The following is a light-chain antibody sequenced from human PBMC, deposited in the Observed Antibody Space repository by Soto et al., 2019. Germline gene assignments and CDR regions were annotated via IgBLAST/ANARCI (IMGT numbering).Light chain of an antibody. CDR2: RNN. Sequence: QPVLTQPPSASGTPGQRVTISCSGSSSNIGSNYVYWYQQLPGTAPKLLIYRNNQRPSGVPDRFSGSKSGTSAALAISGLRSEDEADYYWAAWDDSLSVVVFGGGTKLTVL. CDR3: AAWDDSLSVVV. J-gene: IGLJ2*01. CDR1: SSNIGSNY. V-gene: IGLV1-47*01.